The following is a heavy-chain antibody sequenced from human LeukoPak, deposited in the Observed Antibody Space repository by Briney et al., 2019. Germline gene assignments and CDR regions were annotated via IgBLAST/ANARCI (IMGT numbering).Heavy chain of an antibody. CDR2: ISSSGTTI. CDR1: GFTFSGYE. CDR3: ARELTITGTPDY. J-gene: IGHJ4*02. D-gene: IGHD1-7*01. V-gene: IGHV3-48*03. Sequence: GGSLRLSCAASGFTFSGYEMNWVRQAPGKGLEWISYISSSGTTIYYADSVKGRFTISRDNAKNSLYLQMESLRAEDTAVYYCARELTITGTPDYWGQGTLVTVSS.